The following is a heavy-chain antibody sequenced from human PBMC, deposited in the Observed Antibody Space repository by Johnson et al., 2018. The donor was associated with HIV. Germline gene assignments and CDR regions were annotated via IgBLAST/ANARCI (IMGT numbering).Heavy chain of an antibody. CDR1: GFIFSSYA. CDR2: ISYDGSNK. Sequence: HVQLVESGGGVVQPGRSLRLSCAASGFIFSSYAMHWVRQAPGKGLEWVAVISYDGSNKYYADSVKGRFTISRDNSKNTLYLQVNSLKTEDTAVYYCARSPASRVGDSFAFDIWGQGTMVTVSS. V-gene: IGHV3-30-3*01. CDR3: ARSPASRVGDSFAFDI. D-gene: IGHD2-21*02. J-gene: IGHJ3*02.